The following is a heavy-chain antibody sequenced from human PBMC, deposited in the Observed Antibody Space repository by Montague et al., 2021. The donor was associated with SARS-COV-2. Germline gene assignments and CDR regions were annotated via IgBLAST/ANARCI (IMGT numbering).Heavy chain of an antibody. CDR1: GGSISSYY. CDR2: IYYSGGT. Sequence: SETLSLTCTVSGGSISSYYWSWIRQPPGKGLEWIGYIYYSGGTNYNPSLKSRVTISVDTSKNQFSLKLSSVTAADTAVYYCARGIAGTYCGGDCYNNWFDPWGQGTLVTVSS. D-gene: IGHD2-21*02. J-gene: IGHJ5*02. V-gene: IGHV4-59*01. CDR3: ARGIAGTYCGGDCYNNWFDP.